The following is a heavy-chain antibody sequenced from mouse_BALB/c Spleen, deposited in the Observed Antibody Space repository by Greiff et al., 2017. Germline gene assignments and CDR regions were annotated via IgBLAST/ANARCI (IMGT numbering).Heavy chain of an antibody. Sequence: QVQLKQSAAELARPGASVKMSCKASGYTFTSYTMHWVKQRPGQGLEWIGYINPSSGYTEYNQKFKDKTTLTADKSSSTAYMQLSSLTSEDSAVYYCARSIYDGYYTAYWGQGTLVTVSA. CDR3: ARSIYDGYYTAY. CDR2: INPSSGYT. CDR1: GYTFTSYT. J-gene: IGHJ3*01. V-gene: IGHV1-4*02. D-gene: IGHD2-3*01.